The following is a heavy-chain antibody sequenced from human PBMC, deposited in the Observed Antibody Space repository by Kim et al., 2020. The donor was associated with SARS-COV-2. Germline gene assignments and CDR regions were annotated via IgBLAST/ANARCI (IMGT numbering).Heavy chain of an antibody. V-gene: IGHV3-64D*09. CDR3: VKNCGGDCYSNF. CDR2: T. Sequence: TYYAESVRGRYTISRHNSKSTLSLQMNSLRGDDTAIYFCVKNCGGDCYSNFWGLGTLVTVSS. J-gene: IGHJ4*02. D-gene: IGHD2-21*01.